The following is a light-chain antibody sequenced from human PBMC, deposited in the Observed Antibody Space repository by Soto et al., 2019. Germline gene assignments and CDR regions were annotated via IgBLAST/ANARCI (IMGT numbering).Light chain of an antibody. Sequence: EIMLTHSPSTLSLSPGERATLSCRASQSVSSYLAWYQQKPGQAPRLLIYDASNRATGIPDRFSGSGSGTDFTHTISRLEPEDFAVYYCQQYDTSPITFGGGTKVDIK. CDR2: DAS. V-gene: IGKV3-20*01. CDR3: QQYDTSPIT. J-gene: IGKJ4*01. CDR1: QSVSSY.